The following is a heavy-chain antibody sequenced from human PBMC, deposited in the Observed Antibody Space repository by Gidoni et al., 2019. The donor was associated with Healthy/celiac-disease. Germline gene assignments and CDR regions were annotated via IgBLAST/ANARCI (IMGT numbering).Heavy chain of an antibody. J-gene: IGHJ4*02. Sequence: QLQLQESGPGLVKPSETLSLTCTVSGGSISSSSYYWGWIRQPPGKGLEWIGSIYYSGSTYYNPSLKSRVTISVDTSKNQFSRKLSSVTAADTAVYYCARKGSETRRVASGGGLHWGYWGQGTLVTVSS. D-gene: IGHD5-12*01. CDR2: IYYSGST. CDR1: GGSISSSSYY. V-gene: IGHV4-39*01. CDR3: ARKGSETRRVASGGGLHWGY.